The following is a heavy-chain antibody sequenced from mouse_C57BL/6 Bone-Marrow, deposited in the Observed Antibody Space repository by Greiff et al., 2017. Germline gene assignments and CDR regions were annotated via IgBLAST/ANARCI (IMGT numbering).Heavy chain of an antibody. CDR2: IHPNSGST. D-gene: IGHD2-3*01. CDR1: GYTFTSYW. CDR3: ARRRGWLLPWFAY. V-gene: IGHV1-64*01. Sequence: QVQLQQPGAELVKPGASVKLSCKASGYTFTSYWMHWVKQRPGQGLEWIGMIHPNSGSTNYNEKFKSKATLTVDKSSSTAYMQLSSLTSEVSAVYYCARRRGWLLPWFAYWGQGTLVTVSA. J-gene: IGHJ3*01.